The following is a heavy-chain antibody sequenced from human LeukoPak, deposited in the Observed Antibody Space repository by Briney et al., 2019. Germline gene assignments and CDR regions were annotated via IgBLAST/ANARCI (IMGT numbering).Heavy chain of an antibody. Sequence: QPGGSLRLSCVASGFTVSSNCMSWVRQAPGKGLEWVSTIYNDGSTFYADSVKGRFTISRDNSKNTLYLQMDSLSAEDTAVYYCARDYRNGAIDYWGQGTLVTVSS. J-gene: IGHJ4*02. CDR1: GFTVSSNC. D-gene: IGHD1-1*01. CDR3: ARDYRNGAIDY. V-gene: IGHV3-53*01. CDR2: IYNDGST.